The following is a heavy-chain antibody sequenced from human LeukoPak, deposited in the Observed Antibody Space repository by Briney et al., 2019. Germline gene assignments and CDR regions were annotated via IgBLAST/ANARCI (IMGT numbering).Heavy chain of an antibody. CDR3: AGLSGYDWECFYDY. V-gene: IGHV4-34*01. CDR1: GGSISGYY. D-gene: IGHD5-12*01. CDR2: INHSGST. J-gene: IGHJ4*02. Sequence: SETLSLTCTVSGGSISGYYWSWIRQPPGKGLEWIGEINHSGSTNYNPSLKSRVTISVDTSKNQFSLRLSSVTAAGTAVYYCAGLSGYDWECFYDYWGQGTLVIVSS.